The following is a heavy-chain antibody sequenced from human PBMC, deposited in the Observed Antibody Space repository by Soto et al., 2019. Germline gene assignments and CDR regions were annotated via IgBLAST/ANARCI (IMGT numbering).Heavy chain of an antibody. V-gene: IGHV3-49*03. CDR1: GFTFGDYA. CDR2: IRSKAYGGTT. D-gene: IGHD6-13*01. Sequence: TGGSLRLSCTASGFTFGDYAMSWFRQAPGKGLEWVGFIRSKAYGGTTEYAASVKGRFTISRDDSKSIAYLQMNSLKTEDTAVYYCTRDRRHSSSWYWGEVDYYGMDVWGQGTTVTVSS. J-gene: IGHJ6*02. CDR3: TRDRRHSSSWYWGEVDYYGMDV.